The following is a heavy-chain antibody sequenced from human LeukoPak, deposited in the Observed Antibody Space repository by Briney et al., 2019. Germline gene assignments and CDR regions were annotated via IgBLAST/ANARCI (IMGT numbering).Heavy chain of an antibody. J-gene: IGHJ4*02. Sequence: ASERVSCKASGYTFTSYDINWVRQATGQWLEWMGWTNPNSGNTGYAQKFQGRVTMTRNTSISTAYMELSSLRSEDTAVYYCARGRREKKNCSGGSCYRYYFDYWGQGTLVTVSS. CDR3: ARGRREKKNCSGGSCYRYYFDY. V-gene: IGHV1-8*01. D-gene: IGHD2-15*01. CDR1: GYTFTSYD. CDR2: TNPNSGNT.